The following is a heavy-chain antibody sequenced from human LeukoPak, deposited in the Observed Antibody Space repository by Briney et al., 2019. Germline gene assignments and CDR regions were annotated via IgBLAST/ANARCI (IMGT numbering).Heavy chain of an antibody. CDR1: GGSISSGGYY. V-gene: IGHV4-30-2*05. CDR2: ISQSGSS. CDR3: ASGDFFCVCGWPELDAFDI. J-gene: IGHJ3*02. Sequence: SETLSLTCTVSGGSISSGGYYWNWIRQPPGKGLEWLGYISQSGSSYYDPSLKSRVTMSVDMSKNQFSLKLGSVTAADTAVYYWASGDFFCVCGWPELDAFDIWGQGTMVTVSS. D-gene: IGHD3-3*01.